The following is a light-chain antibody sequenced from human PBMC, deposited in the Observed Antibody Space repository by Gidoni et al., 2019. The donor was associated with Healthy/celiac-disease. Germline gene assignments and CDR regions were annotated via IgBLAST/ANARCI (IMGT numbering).Light chain of an antibody. J-gene: IGKJ1*01. Sequence: DIQMTQSPSSLSASVGDRVTITCRASQSISIYLNWYQHKPGKAPKLLIYAASSLQSGVPSRFSGSGSGTDFTFTISSLQPEDFATYYCQQSYITPWTFGQGTKVEIK. CDR1: QSISIY. CDR3: QQSYITPWT. V-gene: IGKV1-39*01. CDR2: AAS.